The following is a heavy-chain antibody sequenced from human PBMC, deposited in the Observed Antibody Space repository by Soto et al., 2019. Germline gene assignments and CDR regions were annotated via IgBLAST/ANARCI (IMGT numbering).Heavy chain of an antibody. D-gene: IGHD2-2*01. CDR1: GGNISGYY. CDR3: ARGRSYCSSTSCYRRPYYYYGMDF. V-gene: IGHV4-34*01. J-gene: IGHJ6*02. Sequence: SEALSLTCAVYGGNISGYYWSWIRQHSGKGLEWIGEINHSGSTNYNPSLKSRVTISVDTSKNQFSLKLSSVTAADTAVYYCARGRSYCSSTSCYRRPYYYYGMDFWGQGTTVTVSS. CDR2: INHSGST.